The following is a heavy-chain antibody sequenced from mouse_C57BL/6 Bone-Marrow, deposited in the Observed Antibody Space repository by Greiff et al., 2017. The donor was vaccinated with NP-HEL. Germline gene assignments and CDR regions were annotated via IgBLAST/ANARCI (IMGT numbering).Heavy chain of an antibody. D-gene: IGHD2-4*01. Sequence: VQLKESGAELVRPGASVKLSCTASGFNIKDDYMHWVKQRPEQGLEWIGWIDPENGDTEYASKFQGKATITADTSSNTAYLQLSSLTSEDTAVYYCTTGIYYDYDDYWGQGTPLTVSS. CDR3: TTGIYYDYDDY. V-gene: IGHV14-4*01. CDR1: GFNIKDDY. CDR2: IDPENGDT. J-gene: IGHJ2*01.